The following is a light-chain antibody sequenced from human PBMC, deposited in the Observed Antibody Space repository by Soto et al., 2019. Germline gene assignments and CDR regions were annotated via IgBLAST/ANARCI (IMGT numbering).Light chain of an antibody. V-gene: IGKV1-33*01. CDR1: QDISNY. CDR2: DAS. Sequence: DIQMTQSPSSLSASVGDRVTITCQASQDISNYLNWYQQKPGKAPKLLIYDASNLETGVPSRFSGSGSVTEFNFTISSLQPEDIATYYCQQYDNLLMLTFGGGTKVEIK. J-gene: IGKJ4*01. CDR3: QQYDNLLMLT.